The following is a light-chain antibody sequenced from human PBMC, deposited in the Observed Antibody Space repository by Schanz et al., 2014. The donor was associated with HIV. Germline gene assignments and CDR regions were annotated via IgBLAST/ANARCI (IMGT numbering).Light chain of an antibody. V-gene: IGLV2-14*01. CDR2: EVS. Sequence: QSALTQPPSASGSPGQSVTISCTGTSSDVGGYNYVSWYQQHPGKAPKLMIYEVSKRPSGVSNRFSGSKSAYTASLTISGLQPEDEADYYCSSYTTSSTLVFGGGTKLTVL. CDR3: SSYTTSSTLV. CDR1: SSDVGGYNY. J-gene: IGLJ2*01.